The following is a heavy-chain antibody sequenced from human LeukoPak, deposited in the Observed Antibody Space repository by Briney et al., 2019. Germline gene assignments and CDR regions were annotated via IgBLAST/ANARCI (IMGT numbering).Heavy chain of an antibody. Sequence: GGSLRLSCAASGFTFSTYTMNWVRQAPGKGLEWVSSISTGSSYIDYADSVKGRFTISRDNAKNSLYLQMNRLRVEDTDVYYCAREDNWLDSWGQGTLVTVSS. CDR2: ISTGSSYI. J-gene: IGHJ5*01. CDR1: GFTFSTYT. V-gene: IGHV3-21*01. CDR3: AREDNWLDS.